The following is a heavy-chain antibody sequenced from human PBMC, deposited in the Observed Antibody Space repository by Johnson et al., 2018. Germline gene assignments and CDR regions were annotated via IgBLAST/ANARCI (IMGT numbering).Heavy chain of an antibody. Sequence: VQLVQSGGGLVQPGGSLRLSCGAYGFTFSSHWMSWVRQAPGKGLEWVANIKQDGSEKYYVDSVKGRFTISRDNAKNSLYLHMNSLRAEDTAVYYCARTYYDFWSGHHDAFDIWGQGTMVTVSS. CDR3: ARTYYDFWSGHHDAFDI. J-gene: IGHJ3*02. D-gene: IGHD3-3*01. V-gene: IGHV3-7*01. CDR1: GFTFSSHW. CDR2: IKQDGSEK.